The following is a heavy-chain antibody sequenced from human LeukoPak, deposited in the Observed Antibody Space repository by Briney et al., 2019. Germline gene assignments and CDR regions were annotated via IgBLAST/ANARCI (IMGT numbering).Heavy chain of an antibody. J-gene: IGHJ5*02. D-gene: IGHD2-15*01. CDR1: GGSIGSGGYY. CDR2: IYYSGST. V-gene: IGHV4-31*03. CDR3: ARTRRDCSGGSCYVNWFDP. Sequence: SQTLSLTCTVSGGSIGSGGYYWSWIRQHPGKGLEWIGYIYYSGSTYYNPSLKSRVTISVDTSKNQFSLKLSSVTAADTAVYYCARTRRDCSGGSCYVNWFDPWGQGTLVTVSS.